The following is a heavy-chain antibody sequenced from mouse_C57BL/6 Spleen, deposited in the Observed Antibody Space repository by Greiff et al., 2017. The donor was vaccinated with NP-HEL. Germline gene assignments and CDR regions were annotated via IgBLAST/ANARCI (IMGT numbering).Heavy chain of an antibody. CDR3: ARQGYDYDVGY. CDR1: GFTFSSYT. V-gene: IGHV5-9*01. Sequence: DVKLVESGGGLVKPGGSLKLSCAASGFTFSSYTMSWVRQTPEKRLEWVATISGGGGNTYYPDSVKGRFTISRDHAKNPLYLQMSRLRSEATALYNCARQGYDYDVGYWGQGTTLTVSS. J-gene: IGHJ2*01. CDR2: ISGGGGNT. D-gene: IGHD2-4*01.